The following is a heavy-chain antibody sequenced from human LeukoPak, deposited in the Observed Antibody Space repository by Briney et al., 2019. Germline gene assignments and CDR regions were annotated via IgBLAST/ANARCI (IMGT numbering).Heavy chain of an antibody. V-gene: IGHV1-8*01. CDR3: ARGRSRLGYCSGGSCPNHY. CDR2: MNPNSGNT. CDR1: GYTFTSYD. Sequence: ASVKVSCKASGYTFTSYDINWVRQATGQGLEWMGWMNPNSGNTGYAQKFQGRVTMTRNTSISTAYMELSSLRSEDTAVYYCARGRSRLGYCSGGSCPNHYWGQGTLVTVSS. J-gene: IGHJ4*02. D-gene: IGHD2-15*01.